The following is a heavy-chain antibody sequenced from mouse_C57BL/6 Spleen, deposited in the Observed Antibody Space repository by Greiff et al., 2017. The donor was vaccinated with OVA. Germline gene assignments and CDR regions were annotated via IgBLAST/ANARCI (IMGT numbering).Heavy chain of an antibody. Sequence: EVQLVESGGGLVQPGGSMKLSCVASGFTFSNYWMNWVRQSPEKGLEWVAQIRLKSDNYATHYAESVKGRFTISRDDSKSSVYLQMNNLRAEDTGSYYCPRYDYDGSWFAYWGQGTLVTVSA. J-gene: IGHJ3*01. CDR3: PRYDYDGSWFAY. D-gene: IGHD2-4*01. CDR1: GFTFSNYW. CDR2: IRLKSDNYAT. V-gene: IGHV6-3*01.